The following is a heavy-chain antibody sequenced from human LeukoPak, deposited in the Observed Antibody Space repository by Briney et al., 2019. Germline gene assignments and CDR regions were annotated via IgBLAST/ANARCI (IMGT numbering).Heavy chain of an antibody. V-gene: IGHV1-18*01. J-gene: IGHJ4*02. CDR1: GYTFTSYG. Sequence: APVKVSCKPSGYTFTSYGINWVSQAPGQRLEGMGWISVYNVNTLYAQRLQSRGTMTTDTSTSTAYLDLRSLRSDDTAVYYCARALDTPTNDYWGQGTLVTVSS. CDR3: ARALDTPTNDY. D-gene: IGHD5-18*01. CDR2: ISVYNVNT.